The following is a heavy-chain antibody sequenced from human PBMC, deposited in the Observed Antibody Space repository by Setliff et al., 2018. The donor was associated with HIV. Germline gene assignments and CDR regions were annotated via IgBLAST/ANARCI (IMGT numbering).Heavy chain of an antibody. Sequence: PSETLSLTCSVSGGSISDNKYYWSWIRQPPGKGLEWIGSIYQTGSTYYNPSFKSRVTVSLDMSKNQFSLRLASVTAADTAVYYCTRQAWDSKSSGYFSDYWGQGTLVTVSS. D-gene: IGHD3-22*01. CDR2: IYQTGST. V-gene: IGHV4-39*01. CDR3: TRQAWDSKSSGYFSDY. J-gene: IGHJ4*02. CDR1: GGSISDNKYY.